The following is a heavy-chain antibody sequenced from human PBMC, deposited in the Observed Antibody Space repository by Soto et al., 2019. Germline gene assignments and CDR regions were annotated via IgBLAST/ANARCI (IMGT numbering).Heavy chain of an antibody. J-gene: IGHJ4*02. CDR1: GGTFSSYA. CDR3: AREGYSGSYSGPFDY. V-gene: IGHV1-69*06. CDR2: IIPIFGTA. D-gene: IGHD1-26*01. Sequence: QVQLVQSGAEVKKPGSSVKVSCKASGGTFSSYAISWVRQAPGQGLEWMGGIIPIFGTAKYAQKFQGRVTITADKSTSTAYMELSSLRSEDTAVYYCAREGYSGSYSGPFDYWGQGTLVTVSS.